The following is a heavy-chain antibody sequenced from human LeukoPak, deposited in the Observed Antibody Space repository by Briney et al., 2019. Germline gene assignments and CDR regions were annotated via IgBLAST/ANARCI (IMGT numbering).Heavy chain of an antibody. CDR1: GGSITNNY. CDR3: AKDKGPWMSNWFDP. D-gene: IGHD5-12*01. CDR2: IYYSGST. J-gene: IGHJ5*02. Sequence: PSETLSLTCTVSGGSITNNYWSWIRQPPGKGLEWIGYIYYSGSTNYNPSLKSRVTISVDTSKNQFSLKLSSVTAADTAVYYCAKDKGPWMSNWFDPWGQGTLVTVSS. V-gene: IGHV4-59*01.